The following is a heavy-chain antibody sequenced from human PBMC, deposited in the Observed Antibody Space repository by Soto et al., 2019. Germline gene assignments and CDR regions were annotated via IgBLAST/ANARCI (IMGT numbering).Heavy chain of an antibody. V-gene: IGHV3-33*01. CDR3: AREGNGWYVGTWAGFDY. Sequence: GGSLRLSCAASGFTFSSYGMHWVRQAPGKGLEWVAVIWYDGSNKYYADSVKGRFTISRDNSKNTLYLQMNSLRAEDTAVYYCAREGNGWYVGTWAGFDYWGQGTLVTVSS. D-gene: IGHD6-19*01. CDR1: GFTFSSYG. CDR2: IWYDGSNK. J-gene: IGHJ4*02.